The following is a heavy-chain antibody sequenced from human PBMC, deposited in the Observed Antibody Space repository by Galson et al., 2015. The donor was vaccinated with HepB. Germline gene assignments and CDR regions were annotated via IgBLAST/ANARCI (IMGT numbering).Heavy chain of an antibody. J-gene: IGHJ3*02. Sequence: SVKVSCKASGYTFTSYYMHWVRQAPGQGLEWMGIINPSGGSTSYAQKFQGRVTMTRDTSTSTVYMELSSLRSEDTAVYYCARDPKGSPAVLRFLEWLLPMAVDIWGQGTMVTVSS. CDR3: ARDPKGSPAVLRFLEWLLPMAVDI. D-gene: IGHD3-3*01. CDR1: GYTFTSYY. CDR2: INPSGGST. V-gene: IGHV1-46*01.